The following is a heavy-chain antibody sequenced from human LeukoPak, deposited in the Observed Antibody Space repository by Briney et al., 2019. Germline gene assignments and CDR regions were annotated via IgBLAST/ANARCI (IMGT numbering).Heavy chain of an antibody. V-gene: IGHV2-5*01. CDR3: GHRLIYHGLGY. D-gene: IGHD2/OR15-2a*01. J-gene: IGHJ4*02. CDR2: IHWHDRK. Sequence: VSGPTLLNPTPTLTLTCTFSGFSLPSTEVGVAWIRQPPAKALEWLSDIHWHDRKQYSPSLKNRLTITKDSSKNQVVLTITDMDPVDTGTYYCGHRLIYHGLGYWGLGTLVTVSS. CDR1: GFSLPSTEVG.